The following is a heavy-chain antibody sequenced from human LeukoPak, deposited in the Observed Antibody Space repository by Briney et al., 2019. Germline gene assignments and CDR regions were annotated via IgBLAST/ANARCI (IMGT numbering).Heavy chain of an antibody. Sequence: PSETLSLTCTVSGGSISSSSYYWGWIRQPPGKGLEWIGSIYYSGSTYYNPSLKSRVTISVDTSKKQFSLKLTSVTAADTAVYYCARDNGGARWSVDWGQGTLVTVSS. CDR1: GGSISSSSYY. CDR2: IYYSGST. D-gene: IGHD2-21*01. V-gene: IGHV4-39*07. J-gene: IGHJ4*02. CDR3: ARDNGGARWSVD.